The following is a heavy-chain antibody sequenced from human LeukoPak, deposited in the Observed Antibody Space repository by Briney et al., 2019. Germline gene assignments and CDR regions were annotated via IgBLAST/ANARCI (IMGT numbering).Heavy chain of an antibody. V-gene: IGHV3-23*01. J-gene: IGHJ4*02. Sequence: GGSLRLSCAASGFTFSSYAMSWVRQAPGKGLEWVSAISGSGGSTYYADSVKGRFTVSRDNSKNTLYLQMNSLRAEDTAVYYCAKYTAATSSYFDYWGQGTLVTVSS. CDR1: GFTFSSYA. D-gene: IGHD2-15*01. CDR3: AKYTAATSSYFDY. CDR2: ISGSGGST.